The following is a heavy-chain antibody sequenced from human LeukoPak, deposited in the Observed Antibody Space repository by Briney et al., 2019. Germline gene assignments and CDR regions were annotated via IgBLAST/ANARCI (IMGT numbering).Heavy chain of an antibody. J-gene: IGHJ6*03. CDR1: GFTFDDYA. Sequence: PGGSLRLSCAASGFTFDDYAMHWVRQAPGKGLEWVSGISWNSDKIGYADSVKGRFTISRDNAKNSLYLQMNSLRPEDTALYYFAKGGIHRGYYFYYMDVWGKGTTVTISS. D-gene: IGHD2/OR15-2a*01. CDR2: ISWNSDKI. V-gene: IGHV3-9*01. CDR3: AKGGIHRGYYFYYMDV.